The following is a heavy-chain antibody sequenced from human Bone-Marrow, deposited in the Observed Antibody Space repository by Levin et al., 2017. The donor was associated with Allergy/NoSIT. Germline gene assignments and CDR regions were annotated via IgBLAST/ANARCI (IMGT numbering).Heavy chain of an antibody. Sequence: GESLKISCKASGYTFTGYYMHWVRQAPGQGLEWMGRINPNSGGTNYAQKFQGRVTMTRDTSISTAYMELSRLRSDDTAVYYCARDSQYLYGVDAFDIWGQGTMVTVSS. V-gene: IGHV1-2*06. J-gene: IGHJ3*02. CDR1: GYTFTGYY. CDR3: ARDSQYLYGVDAFDI. CDR2: INPNSGGT. D-gene: IGHD3-16*01.